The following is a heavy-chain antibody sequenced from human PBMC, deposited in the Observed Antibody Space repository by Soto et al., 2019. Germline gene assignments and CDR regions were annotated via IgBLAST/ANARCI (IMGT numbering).Heavy chain of an antibody. CDR1: GYSFTSYW. Sequence: PGESLKISCKGSGYSFTSYWISWVRQMPGKGLEWMGRIDPSDSYTNYSPSFQGHVTISADKSISTAYLQWSSLKASDTAMYYCAVRSGGSSSPYYFDYWGQGTLVTVSS. V-gene: IGHV5-10-1*01. CDR3: AVRSGGSSSPYYFDY. CDR2: IDPSDSYT. J-gene: IGHJ4*02. D-gene: IGHD2-15*01.